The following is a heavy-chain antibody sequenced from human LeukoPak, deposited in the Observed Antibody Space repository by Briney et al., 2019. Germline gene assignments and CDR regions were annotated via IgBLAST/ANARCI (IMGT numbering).Heavy chain of an antibody. CDR2: IYYSGST. V-gene: IGHV4-39*01. CDR1: GGSISSSSYY. J-gene: IGHJ5*02. Sequence: SETLSLTCTVSGGSISSSSYYWGWIRQPPGKGLEWIGSIYYSGSTYYNPSLKSRVTISVDTSKNQFSLKLSSVTAADTAVYYCARHVRSAMVRGVSRRWFDPWGQGTLVTVSS. D-gene: IGHD3-10*01. CDR3: ARHVRSAMVRGVSRRWFDP.